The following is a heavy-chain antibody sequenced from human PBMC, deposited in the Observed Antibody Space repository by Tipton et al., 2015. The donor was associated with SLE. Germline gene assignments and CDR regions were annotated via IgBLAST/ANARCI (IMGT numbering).Heavy chain of an antibody. V-gene: IGHV3-66*01. CDR1: GFIVSSNY. CDR2: IYSGGGT. Sequence: SLRLSCAASGFIVSSNYMSWVRQTPGKGLEWVSVIYSGGGTNSADSVKGRFIISRDNSKNTLYLQMNSLRAEDTAVYYCARESNDRVFDYWGQGTLVTVSS. CDR3: ARESNDRVFDY. J-gene: IGHJ4*02.